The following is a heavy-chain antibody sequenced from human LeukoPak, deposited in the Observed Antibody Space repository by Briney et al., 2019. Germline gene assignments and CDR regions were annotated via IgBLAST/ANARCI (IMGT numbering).Heavy chain of an antibody. CDR2: ISSNGGST. Sequence: GGSLRLSCAASGFTFSSYAMHWVRQAPGKGLEYVSAISSNGGSTYYANSVKGRFTISRDNSENTLYLQMGSLRAEDMAVYYCARLIWFGESVDAFDIWGQGTMVTVSS. D-gene: IGHD3-10*01. J-gene: IGHJ3*02. CDR3: ARLIWFGESVDAFDI. V-gene: IGHV3-64*01. CDR1: GFTFSSYA.